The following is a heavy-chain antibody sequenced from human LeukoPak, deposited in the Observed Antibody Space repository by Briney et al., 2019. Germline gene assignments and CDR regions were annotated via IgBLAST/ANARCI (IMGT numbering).Heavy chain of an antibody. CDR1: GFTFSSYS. Sequence: GGSLRLSCAASGFTFSSYSMNWVRQAPGKGLEWVSSISSSSYIYYADPVKGRFTISRDNAKNSLYLQMNSLRAEDTAVYYCARDWYIVATMPDHMDVWGKGTTVTVSS. V-gene: IGHV3-21*01. CDR2: ISSSSYI. D-gene: IGHD5-12*01. CDR3: ARDWYIVATMPDHMDV. J-gene: IGHJ6*03.